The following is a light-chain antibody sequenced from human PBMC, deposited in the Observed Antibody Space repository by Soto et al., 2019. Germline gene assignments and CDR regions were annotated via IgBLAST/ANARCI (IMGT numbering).Light chain of an antibody. CDR1: SSDVGGYDY. V-gene: IGLV2-14*01. J-gene: IGLJ1*01. Sequence: QSVLTQPASVSGSPGQSITISCTGTSSDVGGYDYVAWYQQYPDKAPKLLIYNVNNRPSGVSLHFSGSKSGNTASLTISGLLPEDEADYYCTSFTIIHTYVFGTGTKVTVL. CDR2: NVN. CDR3: TSFTIIHTYV.